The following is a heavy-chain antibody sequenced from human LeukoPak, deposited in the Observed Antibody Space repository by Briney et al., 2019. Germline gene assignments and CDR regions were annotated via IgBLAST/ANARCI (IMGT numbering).Heavy chain of an antibody. CDR2: IYYSGST. Sequence: SETLSLTCTVSGGSISSYYWSWIRQPPGKGLEWIGYIYYSGSTNYNPSLKSRVTISVDTSKNQFSLKLSSVTAADTAVYYCASAEDGYNLDYAFDIWGQGTMVTVSS. CDR1: GGSISSYY. V-gene: IGHV4-59*01. J-gene: IGHJ3*02. D-gene: IGHD5-24*01. CDR3: ASAEDGYNLDYAFDI.